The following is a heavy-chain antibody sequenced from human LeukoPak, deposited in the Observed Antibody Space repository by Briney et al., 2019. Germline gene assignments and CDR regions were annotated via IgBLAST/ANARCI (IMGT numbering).Heavy chain of an antibody. J-gene: IGHJ4*02. CDR3: ARGDILTGYFAFDY. D-gene: IGHD3-9*01. CDR1: GFTFSDPY. V-gene: IGHV3-11*06. Sequence: GRSLRLSCAASGFTFSDPYMSWIRQAPGKGLEWGSYISSSSTYTNYADSVKGRFTISRDNTKNSLYLQMNSLRAEDTAVYYCARGDILTGYFAFDYWGQGTLVTVGS. CDR2: ISSSSTYT.